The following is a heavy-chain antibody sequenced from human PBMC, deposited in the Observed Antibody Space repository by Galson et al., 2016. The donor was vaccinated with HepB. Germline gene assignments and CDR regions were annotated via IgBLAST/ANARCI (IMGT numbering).Heavy chain of an antibody. Sequence: SVKVSCKASGGTFSSYAISWVRQAPGQGLEWMGGIIPILGIANYAQKFQGRVTITADKSTSTAYMELGSLRSEDTAVYYCARFRGIVVVNYYYGMDVWGQGTTVTVSS. CDR1: GGTFSSYA. J-gene: IGHJ6*02. V-gene: IGHV1-69*10. CDR2: IIPILGIA. CDR3: ARFRGIVVVNYYYGMDV. D-gene: IGHD3-22*01.